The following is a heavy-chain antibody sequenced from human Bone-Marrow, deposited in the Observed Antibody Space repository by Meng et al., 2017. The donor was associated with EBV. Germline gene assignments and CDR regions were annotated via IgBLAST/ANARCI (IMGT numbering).Heavy chain of an antibody. D-gene: IGHD6-25*01. J-gene: IGHJ5*02. V-gene: IGHV4-34*01. CDR1: GGSFSGYY. CDR2: INHSGST. CDR3: ATQRRDTDWFNP. Sequence: QVQLQQWGAGLLKASEPLSLTCAVYGGSFSGYYWTWIRQPPGKGLEWIGEINHSGSTNYNPSLKSRVTISVDTSKNQFSLKLSSVTAADTAVYYCATQRRDTDWFNPWGQGTLVTVSS.